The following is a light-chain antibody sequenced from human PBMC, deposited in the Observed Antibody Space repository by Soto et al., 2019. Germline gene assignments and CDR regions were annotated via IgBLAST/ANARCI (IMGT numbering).Light chain of an antibody. V-gene: IGKV1-5*01. J-gene: IGKJ1*01. CDR3: QHHNSYSQT. CDR1: QSISSS. CDR2: GAS. Sequence: TQSLGTLSLYPGERATLSCRASQSISSSYLAWYQQMPGKAPKLLIYGASSLQSGVPSRFSGSGSGTEFTLTISSLQPDDFATYFCQHHNSYSQTFGQGTKVDIK.